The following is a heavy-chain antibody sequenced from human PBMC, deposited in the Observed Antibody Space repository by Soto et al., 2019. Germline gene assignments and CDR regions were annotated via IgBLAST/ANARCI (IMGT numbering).Heavy chain of an antibody. V-gene: IGHV4-61*01. D-gene: IGHD6-13*01. CDR3: ARINWDSSNWYDFDY. CDR2: IHYSGST. CDR1: GGSVSSGNHY. J-gene: IGHJ4*02. Sequence: SETLSLTCTVSGGSVSSGNHYWSWIRQPPGKGLEWIGYIHYSGSTIYDPSLNSRVTMSIDKSKNQFSLKLSSVTAADTAVYYCARINWDSSNWYDFDYWGQGTLVTVSS.